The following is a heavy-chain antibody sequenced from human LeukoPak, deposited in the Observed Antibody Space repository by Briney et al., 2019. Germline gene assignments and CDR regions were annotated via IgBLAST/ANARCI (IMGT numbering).Heavy chain of an antibody. V-gene: IGHV3-23*01. J-gene: IGHJ6*04. D-gene: IGHD2-2*01. CDR2: ISGSGGST. CDR1: GFTFSSYA. CDR3: AKGVVPAASTFYYYYYGMDV. Sequence: GGSLRLSCAASGFTFSSYAMSWVRQAPGKGLEWVSAISGSGGSTYYADSVKGRFTISRDNSKNTLYLQMNSLRAEDTAVYYCAKGVVPAASTFYYYYYGMDVWGKGTAVTVSS.